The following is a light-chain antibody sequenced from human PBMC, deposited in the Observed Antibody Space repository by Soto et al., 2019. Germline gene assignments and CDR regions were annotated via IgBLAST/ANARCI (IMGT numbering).Light chain of an antibody. V-gene: IGKV3-20*01. Sequence: EIVLMHSPGTLSLSPGEGATLSCRASQSVNSNYLAWYQQKPGQAPTVLIFDTSRRATGVPDRFSGSGSGTDFTLTISRLEPDDFAVYYCQQYGSSQFTFGPGTKVNIQ. J-gene: IGKJ3*01. CDR1: QSVNSNY. CDR3: QQYGSSQFT. CDR2: DTS.